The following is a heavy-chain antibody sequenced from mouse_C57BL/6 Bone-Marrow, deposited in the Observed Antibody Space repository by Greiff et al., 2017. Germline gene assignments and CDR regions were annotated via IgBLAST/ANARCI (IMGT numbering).Heavy chain of an antibody. CDR2: IDPENGDT. J-gene: IGHJ3*01. Sequence: VHVKQSGAELVRPGASVTLSCTASGFNIKDDYMHWVKQRPEQGLEWIGWIDPENGDTEYASQFQGKATITADTSSNTAYLQLSSLTSEDTAVYYCTTWWFPWFAYWGQGTLVTVSA. V-gene: IGHV14-4*01. CDR1: GFNIKDDY. D-gene: IGHD1-1*02. CDR3: TTWWFPWFAY.